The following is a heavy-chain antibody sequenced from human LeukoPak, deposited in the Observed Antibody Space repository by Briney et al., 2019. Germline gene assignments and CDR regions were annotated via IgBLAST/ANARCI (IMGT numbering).Heavy chain of an antibody. J-gene: IGHJ3*02. V-gene: IGHV3-30*02. CDR3: AKTTITILDAFVI. CDR1: GFTFSSYG. D-gene: IGHD3-3*01. CDR2: IRYDGSNK. Sequence: GGSLRLSCASSGFTFSSYGMHWVRQAPGKGLKWVAFIRYDGSNKYYADSVKGRFTISRDNSKNTLYLQMNSLRAEDTAVYYCAKTTITILDAFVIWGQGTMVTVSS.